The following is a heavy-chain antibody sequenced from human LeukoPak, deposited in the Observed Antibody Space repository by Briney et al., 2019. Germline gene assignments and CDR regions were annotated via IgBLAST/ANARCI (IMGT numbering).Heavy chain of an antibody. D-gene: IGHD6-19*01. J-gene: IGHJ4*02. CDR3: AKGGGSGWCVRYYFDY. CDR1: GFTFSSYA. CDR2: ISGSGGST. Sequence: GGSLRLSCAASGFTFSSYAMSWVRQAPGKGLEWVSSISGSGGSTYYADSVKGRFTISRDNSKSTLYLQMNSLRAEDTAVYYCAKGGGSGWCVRYYFDYWGQGTLVTVSS. V-gene: IGHV3-23*01.